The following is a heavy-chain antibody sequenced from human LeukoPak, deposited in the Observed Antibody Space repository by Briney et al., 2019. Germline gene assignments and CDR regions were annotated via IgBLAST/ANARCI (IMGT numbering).Heavy chain of an antibody. CDR2: INWNCGSI. J-gene: IGHJ3*02. CDR1: GFTFDDYS. V-gene: IGHV3-9*01. CDR3: LKDIESATYAVDI. Sequence: SLRLSCAASGFTFDDYSMHWVRPPAGKGLAWVSGINWNCGSIAYVGSVRGRFTISSDNPKNSLYLQVNSRRAEDAAGYYFLKDIESATYAVDIWGEDTMDTVST. D-gene: IGHD2-8*01.